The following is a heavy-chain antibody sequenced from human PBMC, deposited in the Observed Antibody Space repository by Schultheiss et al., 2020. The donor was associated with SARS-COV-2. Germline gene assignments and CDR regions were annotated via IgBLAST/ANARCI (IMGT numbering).Heavy chain of an antibody. V-gene: IGHV4-4*02. CDR3: ARASSSSRDYYYYGMDV. J-gene: IGHJ6*02. D-gene: IGHD6-13*01. CDR2: IYHSGST. CDR1: GGSISSSNW. Sequence: SETLSLTCAVSGGSISSSNWWSWVRQPPGKGLEWIGEIYHSGSTNYNPSLKSRVTISVDKSKNQFSLKLSSVTAADTAVYYCARASSSSRDYYYYGMDVWGQGTTVTVSS.